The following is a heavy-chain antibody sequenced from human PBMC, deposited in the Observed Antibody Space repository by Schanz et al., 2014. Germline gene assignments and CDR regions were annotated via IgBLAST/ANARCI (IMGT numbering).Heavy chain of an antibody. Sequence: QVQLVQSGAEVKKPGASMKVSCKASGGTFSSDTFSWVRQAPGQGLEWMGRIVPIAGIPNYAQRFQGRVTITADKSTTTAYMELNSLNSDDTAVYYCATLDYADSVSWGQGTLVTVSS. J-gene: IGHJ5*02. V-gene: IGHV1-69*09. D-gene: IGHD4-17*01. CDR2: IVPIAGIP. CDR3: ATLDYADSVS. CDR1: GGTFSSDT.